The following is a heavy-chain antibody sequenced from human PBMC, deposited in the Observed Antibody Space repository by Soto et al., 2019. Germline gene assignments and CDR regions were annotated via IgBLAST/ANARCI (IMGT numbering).Heavy chain of an antibody. CDR3: ARGLISGSHYSGGWYYFDS. J-gene: IGHJ4*02. Sequence: PSDTLSHTYKVDYGSCIDHSCTGIIPQPWNWLQWIGQINHSGSANYNPSLKSRVTISVHTSNSQFSLELNSVTAADTAVYYCARGLISGSHYSGGWYYFDSWGQGTQVTVSS. V-gene: IGHV4-34*01. CDR1: YGSCIDHS. CDR2: INHSGSA. D-gene: IGHD1-26*01.